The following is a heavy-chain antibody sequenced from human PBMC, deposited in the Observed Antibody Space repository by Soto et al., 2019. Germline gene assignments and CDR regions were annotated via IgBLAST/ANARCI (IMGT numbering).Heavy chain of an antibody. CDR3: AKGASGWLDY. J-gene: IGHJ4*02. D-gene: IGHD6-19*01. V-gene: IGHV3-30*18. CDR2: ISYDGSNK. CDR1: VFTFSSYG. Sequence: PGWSLRLSCSASVFTFSSYGMHWVRQAPGKGLEWVAVISYDGSNKYYADSVKGRFTISRDNSKNTLYLQMNSLRAEDTAVYYCAKGASGWLDYWGQGTLVTVSS.